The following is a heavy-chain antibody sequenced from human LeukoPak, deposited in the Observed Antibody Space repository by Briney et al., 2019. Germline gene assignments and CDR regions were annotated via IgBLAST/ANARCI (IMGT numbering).Heavy chain of an antibody. CDR3: ARQLEMATIDYYYYYMDV. CDR1: GYSFTSYW. CDR2: IYPGDSDT. V-gene: IGHV5-51*01. J-gene: IGHJ6*03. Sequence: GESLKISCKGSGYSFTSYWIGWVRQMPGKGLEWMGIIYPGDSDTRYSPSFQGQVTISADKSISTAYLQWSSLKASDTAMYYCARQLEMATIDYYYYYMDVWGKGTTVTVSS. D-gene: IGHD5-24*01.